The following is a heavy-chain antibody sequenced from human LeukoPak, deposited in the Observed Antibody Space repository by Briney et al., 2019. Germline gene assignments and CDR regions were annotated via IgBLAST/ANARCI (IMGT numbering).Heavy chain of an antibody. Sequence: PGGSLRLSCAASGFTFSSYGMHWVRQAPGKGLEWVSAISGSGGSTYYADSVKGRFTISRDNSKNTLYLQMNSLRAEDTAVYYCAKDPSSEYYYDSSDLGYFDYWGQGTLVTVSS. CDR1: GFTFSSYG. CDR2: ISGSGGST. D-gene: IGHD3-22*01. J-gene: IGHJ4*02. V-gene: IGHV3-23*01. CDR3: AKDPSSEYYYDSSDLGYFDY.